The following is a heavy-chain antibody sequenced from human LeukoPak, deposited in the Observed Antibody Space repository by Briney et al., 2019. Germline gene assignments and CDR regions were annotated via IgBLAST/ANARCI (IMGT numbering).Heavy chain of an antibody. CDR2: ISGSGGST. D-gene: IGHD3-22*01. V-gene: IGHV3-23*01. CDR1: GFTFSSYA. Sequence: GGSLRLSCAASGFTFSSYAMSWVRQAPGKGLEWVSAISGSGGSTYYADSVKGRFTISRDNSENTLYLQMNSLRAEDTAVYYCAKDTRYYDSSGYSEFFDYWGQGTLVTVSS. J-gene: IGHJ4*02. CDR3: AKDTRYYDSSGYSEFFDY.